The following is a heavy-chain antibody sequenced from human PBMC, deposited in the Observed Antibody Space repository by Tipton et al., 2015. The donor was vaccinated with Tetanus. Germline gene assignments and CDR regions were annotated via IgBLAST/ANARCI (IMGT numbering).Heavy chain of an antibody. CDR2: TSWNSGSI. Sequence: SLRLSCAASGFTFDDYAMHWVRQAPGKGLEWVSGTSWNSGSIGYADSVKGRFTISRDNAKNSLYLQMNNLRAEDTALYYCAKDTVYDSSGYYDFDYWGQGTLVTVSS. CDR1: GFTFDDYA. D-gene: IGHD3-22*01. J-gene: IGHJ4*02. CDR3: AKDTVYDSSGYYDFDY. V-gene: IGHV3-9*01.